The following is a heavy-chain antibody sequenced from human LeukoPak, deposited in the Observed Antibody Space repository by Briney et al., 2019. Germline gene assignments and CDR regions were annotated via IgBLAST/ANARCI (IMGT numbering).Heavy chain of an antibody. CDR3: TRGEWFGESGIDY. CDR1: GFTFGDYA. D-gene: IGHD3-10*01. J-gene: IGHJ4*02. Sequence: PGGSLRLSCTASGFTFGDYAMSWVRQAPGKGLEWVGFIRSKAYGGTTEYAASVKGRFTISRDDSKSIAYLQMNSLKTEDTAVYYCTRGEWFGESGIDYWGQGTLVTVSS. CDR2: IRSKAYGGTT. V-gene: IGHV3-49*04.